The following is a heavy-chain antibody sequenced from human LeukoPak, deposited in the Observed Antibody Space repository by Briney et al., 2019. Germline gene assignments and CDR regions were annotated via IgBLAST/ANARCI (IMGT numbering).Heavy chain of an antibody. CDR1: GNYW. CDR2: INSDGSWT. J-gene: IGHJ4*02. V-gene: IGHV3-74*01. CDR3: VSFYETY. Sequence: GGSLRLSCAASGNYWMHWVRQVPGKGLVGVSHINSDGSWTSYAASVKGRFTISKDNAKNTVYLQMNSLRAEDAAVYYCVSFYETYWGRGTLVTVSS. D-gene: IGHD2/OR15-2a*01.